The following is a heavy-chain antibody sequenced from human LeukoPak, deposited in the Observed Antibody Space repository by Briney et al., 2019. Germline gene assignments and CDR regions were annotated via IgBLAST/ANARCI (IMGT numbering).Heavy chain of an antibody. V-gene: IGHV3-7*01. CDR1: GFTFSNAW. CDR3: GTRAY. J-gene: IGHJ4*02. Sequence: GGSLRLSCAASGFTFSNAWMSWVRQAPGKGLEWVANINQDGSEKYYVDSVKGRFTVSRDNAKNSLYLQLNSLRAEDTAVYYCGTRAYWGQGTLVTVSS. CDR2: INQDGSEK.